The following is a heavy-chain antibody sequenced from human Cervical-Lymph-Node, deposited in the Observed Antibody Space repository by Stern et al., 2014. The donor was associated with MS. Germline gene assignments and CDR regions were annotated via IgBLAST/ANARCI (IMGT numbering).Heavy chain of an antibody. J-gene: IGHJ4*02. CDR2: FDPEDGET. Sequence: QVQLVQSGAAVKKSGASAKVSCKVSGYTLTELSMRWVRQAPGKGLVLIGGFDPEDGETIYAQKFQGRVTMTEDTSTDTAYMELSSLRSEDTAVYYCATARPTQWELPLFDYWGQGTLVTVSS. CDR3: ATARPTQWELPLFDY. D-gene: IGHD1-26*01. CDR1: GYTLTELS. V-gene: IGHV1-24*01.